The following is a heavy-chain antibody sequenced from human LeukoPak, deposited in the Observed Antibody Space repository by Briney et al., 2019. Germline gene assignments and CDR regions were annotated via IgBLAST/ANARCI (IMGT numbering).Heavy chain of an antibody. CDR1: GFTFSSYA. CDR2: ISGTGGKT. Sequence: PGGSLRLSCAASGFTFSSYAMIWVRQAPGKGLEWVSAISGTGGKTYYADSVKGRFTISRDNSKISLYLQMNSLRAEDTAVYYCAKALPEEWLTPVYWGQGTLVTVSS. V-gene: IGHV3-23*01. CDR3: AKALPEEWLTPVY. J-gene: IGHJ4*02. D-gene: IGHD6-19*01.